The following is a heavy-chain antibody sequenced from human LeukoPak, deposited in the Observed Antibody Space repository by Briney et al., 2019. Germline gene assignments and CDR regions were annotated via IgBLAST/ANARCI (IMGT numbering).Heavy chain of an antibody. J-gene: IGHJ4*02. CDR3: AKDRLWFGELSSFMIDY. V-gene: IGHV3-23*01. CDR1: GFTFSSYA. Sequence: GGSLRLSCAASGFTFSSYAMSWVRQAPGKGLEWVSAISGSGGSTYYADSVKGRFTISRDNSKNTLYLQMNSLRAEDTAVYYCAKDRLWFGELSSFMIDYWGQGTLVTVSS. D-gene: IGHD3-10*01. CDR2: ISGSGGST.